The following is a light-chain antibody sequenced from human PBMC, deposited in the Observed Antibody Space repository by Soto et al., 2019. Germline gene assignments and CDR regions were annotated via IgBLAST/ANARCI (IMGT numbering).Light chain of an antibody. CDR1: SSDVGGYNY. Sequence: QSALTQPASVSGSPGQSITISCTGTSSDVGGYNYVSWYQQHPGKAPKLMIYDVSNRPSGVSNRFSGSKSGTTASLTISGLQAEDEADYYCSSYTTRSTVVFGGGTQLTVL. CDR3: SSYTTRSTVV. CDR2: DVS. J-gene: IGLJ2*01. V-gene: IGLV2-14*01.